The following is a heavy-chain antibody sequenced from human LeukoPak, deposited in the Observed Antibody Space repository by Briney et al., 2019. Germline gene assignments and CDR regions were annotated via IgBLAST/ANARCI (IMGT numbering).Heavy chain of an antibody. CDR2: IYYSGST. CDR3: ARLELNVVVPAATFDY. Sequence: SETLSLTCTVSGGSISSSSYYWGWIRQPPGKGLEWIGSIYYSGSTYYNPSLKSRVTISVDTSKNQFSLKLSSVTAADTAVYYCARLELNVVVPAATFDYRGQGTLVTVSS. CDR1: GGSISSSSYY. J-gene: IGHJ4*02. D-gene: IGHD2-2*01. V-gene: IGHV4-39*01.